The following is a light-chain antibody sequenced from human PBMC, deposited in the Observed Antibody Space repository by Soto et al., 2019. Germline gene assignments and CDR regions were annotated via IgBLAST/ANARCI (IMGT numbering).Light chain of an antibody. J-gene: IGKJ5*01. V-gene: IGKV3-15*01. CDR3: QHYTNWPPIT. Sequence: ILMTQSPVTLSVSPGDSATLSCRASQSIGSNLAWYQQKPGQAPRLLIYAASTRVTCLPGRFSGRGSGTEFTLTISGLQSEDFAIYYCQHYTNWPPITFGQGTRLEIK. CDR1: QSIGSN. CDR2: AAS.